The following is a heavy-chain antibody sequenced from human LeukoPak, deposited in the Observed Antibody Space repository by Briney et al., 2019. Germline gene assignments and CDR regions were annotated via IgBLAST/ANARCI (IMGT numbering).Heavy chain of an antibody. CDR3: AREYYDFWSGRAYYFDY. CDR2: INPNSGGT. D-gene: IGHD3-3*01. V-gene: IGHV1-2*02. J-gene: IGHJ4*02. CDR1: GYTFTGYY. Sequence: ASVKVSCKASGYTFTGYYMHWVRQAPGQGLEWMGWINPNSGGTNYAQKFQGRVTMTRDTSISTAYMELSRLRSDDTAVYYCAREYYDFWSGRAYYFDYWGQGTLVTVSS.